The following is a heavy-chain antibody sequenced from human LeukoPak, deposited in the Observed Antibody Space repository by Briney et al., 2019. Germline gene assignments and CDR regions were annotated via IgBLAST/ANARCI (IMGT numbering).Heavy chain of an antibody. CDR2: INHSGST. CDR1: GGSISSYY. D-gene: IGHD4/OR15-4a*01. J-gene: IGHJ4*02. Sequence: SETLSLTCTVSGGSISSYYWSWIRQPPGKGLEWIGEINHSGSTNYNPSLKSRVTISVDTSKNQFSLKLSSVTAADTAVYYCARRPTMVPFDYWGQGTLVTVSS. CDR3: ARRPTMVPFDY. V-gene: IGHV4-34*01.